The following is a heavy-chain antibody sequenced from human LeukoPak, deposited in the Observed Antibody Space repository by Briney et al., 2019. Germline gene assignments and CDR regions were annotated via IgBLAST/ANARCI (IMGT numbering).Heavy chain of an antibody. Sequence: SETLSLTCTVSGGSISSSSYYWGWIRQPPGKGLEWIGSIYYSGSTYYNPSLKSRVTISVDTSKNQFSLKLSSVTAADTAVYYCARQEIVGATDYYFDYWGQGTLVTVSS. CDR2: IYYSGST. D-gene: IGHD1-26*01. V-gene: IGHV4-39*01. J-gene: IGHJ4*02. CDR1: GGSISSSSYY. CDR3: ARQEIVGATDYYFDY.